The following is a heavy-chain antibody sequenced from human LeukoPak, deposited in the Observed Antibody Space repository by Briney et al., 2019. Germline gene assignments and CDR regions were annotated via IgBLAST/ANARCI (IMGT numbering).Heavy chain of an antibody. Sequence: PGGSLRLSCAASGFTFSSYSMNWVRQAPGKGLEWVSSISSSSSYIYYADSVKGRFTISRDNAKNSLYLQMNSLRAEDTAVYYCARDPWPYSSSLDFDYWGQGTLVTVSS. V-gene: IGHV3-21*01. CDR1: GFTFSSYS. J-gene: IGHJ4*02. CDR3: ARDPWPYSSSLDFDY. D-gene: IGHD6-6*01. CDR2: ISSSSSYI.